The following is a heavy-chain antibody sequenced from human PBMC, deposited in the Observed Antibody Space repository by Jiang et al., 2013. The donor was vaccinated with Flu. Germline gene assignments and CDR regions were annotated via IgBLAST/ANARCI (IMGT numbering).Heavy chain of an antibody. CDR2: INPAGGVT. CDR1: GDTFSNSF. D-gene: IGHD1-14*01. V-gene: IGHV1-46*01. CDR3: AREYTNNALDH. J-gene: IGHJ4*02. Sequence: SGAEVKTPGASVKISCQASGDTFSNSFFHWVRQAPGQGLQWMGMINPAGGVTNYAQKFRGRMTMTRDTSASTLYMELTSLRSDDTALYYCAREYTNNALDHWGQGTLVAVSS.